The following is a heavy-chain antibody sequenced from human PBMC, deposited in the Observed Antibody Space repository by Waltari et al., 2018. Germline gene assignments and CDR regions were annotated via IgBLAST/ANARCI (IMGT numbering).Heavy chain of an antibody. CDR3: ARLGYEVGSWYFDL. V-gene: IGHV3-64*01. J-gene: IGHJ2*01. CDR1: GFTFSSSA. CDR2: ISSDGGGT. Sequence: EVQLVESGGGLVQPGGSLRLSCSSSGFTFSSSAINWLRQAPGKGLEYVSAISSDGGGTYYANSVKGRSTISRDNSKNTLYLQMGSLRAEDMAVYYCARLGYEVGSWYFDLWGRGTLVTVSS. D-gene: IGHD1-26*01.